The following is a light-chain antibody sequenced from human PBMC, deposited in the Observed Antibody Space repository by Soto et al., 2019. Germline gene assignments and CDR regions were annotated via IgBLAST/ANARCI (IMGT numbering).Light chain of an antibody. V-gene: IGKV3-11*01. CDR1: QSVSSY. CDR2: DAS. J-gene: IGKJ5*01. CDR3: QQRSNWPIT. Sequence: EIVLTQSPVTLSLSPGERPTLSCRASQSVSSYLAWYQQKPGQAPRLLIYDASNRATGIPARFSGSGSGTDFTLTISSLETEEFAVYDCQQRSNWPITFGQGTRLEIK.